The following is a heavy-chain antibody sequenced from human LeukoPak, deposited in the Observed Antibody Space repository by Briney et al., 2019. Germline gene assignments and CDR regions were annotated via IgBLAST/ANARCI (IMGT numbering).Heavy chain of an antibody. CDR3: AGEHRGGYRFDY. J-gene: IGHJ4*02. CDR2: IYYSGST. V-gene: IGHV4-59*01. D-gene: IGHD3-22*01. Sequence: SETLSLTCTVSDGSINTYDWSWIRQPPGKGLEWIGYIYYSGSTIYNPSLKSRVTISLDTSRNQFSPKLNSATAADTAVYYCAGEHRGGYRFDYWGQGTLVTVSS. CDR1: DGSINTYD.